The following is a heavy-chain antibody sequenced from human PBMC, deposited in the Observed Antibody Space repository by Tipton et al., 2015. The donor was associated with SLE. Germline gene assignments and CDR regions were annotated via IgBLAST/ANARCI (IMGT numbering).Heavy chain of an antibody. V-gene: IGHV4-59*11. J-gene: IGHJ3*02. Sequence: TLSLTRTVSGGSISSHSWTWIRQPPGRGLEWIGYIYYSGGTNYNPSLKSRVAISVDTSKNQFSLKLSSVTAADTAVYFCARYDHFDIWGQGTMVTVSS. CDR2: IYYSGGT. D-gene: IGHD3-16*01. CDR3: ARYDHFDI. CDR1: GGSISSHS.